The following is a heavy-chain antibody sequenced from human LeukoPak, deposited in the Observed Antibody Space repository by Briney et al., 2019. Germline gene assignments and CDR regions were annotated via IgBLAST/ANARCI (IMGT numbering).Heavy chain of an antibody. CDR1: GGSVSGYY. CDR3: ASRGDPRSSGYYHATNYYGMDV. Sequence: SETLSLTCGVYGGSVSGYYWNWIRQPPGKGLEWIGEINHSGSTSYNPSLKSRVTISLDTSKNQFSLKLRSVTAADTAVYYCASRGDPRSSGYYHATNYYGMDVWGQGTTVTVSS. CDR2: INHSGST. J-gene: IGHJ6*02. D-gene: IGHD3-22*01. V-gene: IGHV4-34*01.